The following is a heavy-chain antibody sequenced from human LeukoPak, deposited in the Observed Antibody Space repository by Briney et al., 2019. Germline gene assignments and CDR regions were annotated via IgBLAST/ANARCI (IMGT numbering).Heavy chain of an antibody. J-gene: IGHJ4*02. V-gene: IGHV4-38-2*01. CDR1: GYSISSGYY. CDR2: IYQSGST. D-gene: IGHD6-13*01. Sequence: PSETLSLTCAVSGYSISSGYYWGWIRQPPGKGLEWIGSIYQSGSTYYNPSLKSRVTISVDTSKNQFSLKLSSVTAADTAVYYCASLSSYLEDYWGQGTLVTVSS. CDR3: ASLSSYLEDY.